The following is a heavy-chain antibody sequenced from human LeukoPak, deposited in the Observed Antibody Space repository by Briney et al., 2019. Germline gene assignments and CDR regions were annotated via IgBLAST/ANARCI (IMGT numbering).Heavy chain of an antibody. CDR2: ISESGGYT. CDR3: ATEDSSDYYSFDY. Sequence: PGGSLRLSCAGSGFTFSSYAMSWVRQAPGKGLEWVSAISESGGYTKYADPVKGRFTISRDNSKNTLYLQMNSLKAEDTAGYYCATEDSSDYYSFDYWGQGTLVTVSS. J-gene: IGHJ4*02. D-gene: IGHD3-22*01. CDR1: GFTFSSYA. V-gene: IGHV3-23*01.